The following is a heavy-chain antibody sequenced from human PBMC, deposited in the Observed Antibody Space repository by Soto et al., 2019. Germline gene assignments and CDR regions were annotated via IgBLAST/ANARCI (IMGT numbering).Heavy chain of an antibody. V-gene: IGHV2-5*02. CDR2: ISGDDEK. CDR1: GFSLITGGVS. D-gene: IGHD3-16*01. J-gene: IGHJ6*02. Sequence: QITLKESGPTQVKPTQTLTLTCTFSGFSLITGGVSVAWIRQPPGKALEWLALISGDDEKRYSPSLKSRLTITKDTTKNQVVFTMTNMDPLDTAKYYCSHRRGMIMDVWGQGTTVTVSS. CDR3: SHRRGMIMDV.